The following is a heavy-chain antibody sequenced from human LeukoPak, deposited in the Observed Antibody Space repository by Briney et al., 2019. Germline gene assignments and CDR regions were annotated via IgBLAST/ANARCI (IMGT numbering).Heavy chain of an antibody. CDR2: ISGSGGST. V-gene: IGHV3-23*01. CDR1: GFTFSSYA. J-gene: IGHJ4*02. Sequence: GRSLRLSCAASGFTFSSYAMSWVRQAPGKGLEWVSAISGSGGSTYYADSVKGRFTISRDNSKNTLYLQMNSLRAEDTAVYYCATGDSSGYFNIYWGQGTLVTVSS. CDR3: ATGDSSGYFNIY. D-gene: IGHD3-22*01.